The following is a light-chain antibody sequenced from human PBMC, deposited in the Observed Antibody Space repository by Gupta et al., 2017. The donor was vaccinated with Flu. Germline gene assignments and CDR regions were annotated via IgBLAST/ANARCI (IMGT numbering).Light chain of an antibody. Sequence: DIVMTQSPLSLPVTPGEPASISCRSSQSLLHSNGNTYLDWYLQKPGQSPQLLIYLVSNRASGVPDRFSGSGSGTDFTLKISRVEAEDVGVYYCRQALLTPITFGQGTRLEIK. J-gene: IGKJ5*01. CDR1: QSLLHSNGNTY. V-gene: IGKV2-28*01. CDR3: RQALLTPIT. CDR2: LVS.